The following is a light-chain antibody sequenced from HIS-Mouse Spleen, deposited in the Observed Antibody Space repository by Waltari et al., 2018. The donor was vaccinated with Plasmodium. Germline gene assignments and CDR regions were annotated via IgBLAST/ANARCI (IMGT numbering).Light chain of an antibody. V-gene: IGKV1-33*01. J-gene: IGKJ2*01. CDR2: DAS. Sequence: DIQMTQSPSSLSASVGDRVTITCQASQDISNYLNWYQQKPWKAPKLLIYDASNLETGFPSMFSGSGSWTEFTFTISSLQPEDIATYYCQQYDTLPPYTFGQETKLEIK. CDR3: QQYDTLPPYT. CDR1: QDISNY.